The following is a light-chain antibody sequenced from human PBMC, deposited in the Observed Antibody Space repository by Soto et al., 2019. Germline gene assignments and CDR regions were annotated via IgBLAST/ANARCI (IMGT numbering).Light chain of an antibody. CDR3: QQRNNPPHT. J-gene: IGKJ3*01. Sequence: DIQMTQSPSSLSASVGDRVTITCQASQDVRKYLSWYQQKARKAPKLLIYDASNLETGVPSRFSGSGSGTDFIFTISSLQPGDIEKYSCQQRNNPPHTFGPGPKGDIK. V-gene: IGKV1-33*01. CDR1: QDVRKY. CDR2: DAS.